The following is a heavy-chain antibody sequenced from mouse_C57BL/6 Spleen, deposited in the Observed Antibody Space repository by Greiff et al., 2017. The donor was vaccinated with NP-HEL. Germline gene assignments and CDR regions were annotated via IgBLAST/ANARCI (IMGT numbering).Heavy chain of an antibody. D-gene: IGHD2-1*01. CDR1: GYTFTDYN. J-gene: IGHJ4*01. CDR2: INPNNGGT. CDR3: ARSGYYGKSDAMDY. Sequence: EVQLQQSRPELVKPGASVKIPCKASGYTFTDYNMDWVKQSHGKSLEWIGDINPNNGGTIYNQKFKGKATLTVDKSSSTAYMELRSLTSEDTAVYYCARSGYYGKSDAMDYWGQGTSVTVSS. V-gene: IGHV1-18*01.